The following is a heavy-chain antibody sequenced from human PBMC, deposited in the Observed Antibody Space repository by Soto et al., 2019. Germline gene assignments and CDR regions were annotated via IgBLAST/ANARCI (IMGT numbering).Heavy chain of an antibody. CDR2: ISYDGSNK. CDR3: ARDHCGGECGN. CDR1: GFTFCSYA. V-gene: IGHV3-30-3*01. Sequence: QVQLVESGGGVVQPGRSLRLSCAASGFTFCSYAMHWVRQAPGKGLEWVAVISYDGSNKYYADSVKGRFTISRDNSKNTLYLQMNSLRAEDTAVYYCARDHCGGECGNWGQGTLVTVSS. J-gene: IGHJ4*02. D-gene: IGHD2-21*01.